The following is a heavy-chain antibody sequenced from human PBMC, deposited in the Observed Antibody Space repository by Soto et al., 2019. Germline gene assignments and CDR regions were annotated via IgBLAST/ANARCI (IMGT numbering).Heavy chain of an antibody. CDR3: ASSLQFYYYYGMDV. D-gene: IGHD1-1*01. J-gene: IGHJ6*02. V-gene: IGHV1-69*12. Sequence: QVQLVQSGAEVKKPGSSVKVSCKASGGTFSSYAITWVRQAPGHGVEWMGGIIPIFGTADYAQKFQGRVTITADESTSTAYMELSSLRSEDTAVYYCASSLQFYYYYGMDVWGQGTTVTVSS. CDR2: IIPIFGTA. CDR1: GGTFSSYA.